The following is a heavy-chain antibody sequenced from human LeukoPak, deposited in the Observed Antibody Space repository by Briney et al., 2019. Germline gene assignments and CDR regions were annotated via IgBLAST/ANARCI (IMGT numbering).Heavy chain of an antibody. CDR3: ARDGGGFDP. J-gene: IGHJ5*02. Sequence: SETLSLTCTVFGGSISTNYWSWIRQPPGKGLEWIGRIYTSGSTNYNPSLKSQVTISVDTSKNQFSLQLSSVTAADTAVYYCARDGGGFDPWGQGTLVTVSS. V-gene: IGHV4-4*08. CDR2: IYTSGST. CDR1: GGSISTNY. D-gene: IGHD3-16*01.